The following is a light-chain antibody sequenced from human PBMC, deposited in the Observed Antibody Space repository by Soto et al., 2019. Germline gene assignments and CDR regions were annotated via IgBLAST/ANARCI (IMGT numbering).Light chain of an antibody. J-gene: IGKJ1*01. V-gene: IGKV3D-15*01. CDR1: QSVINN. CDR3: QQYNSWPPT. CDR2: GAS. Sequence: EIVMTHSPATLSVSPGERATLSCRASQSVINNLAWYQQTPGQAPRLLIYGASNRATGIPDRFSGSEFGTEFTLTISSLQSEDFAVYYCQQYNSWPPTFGQGTKVDI.